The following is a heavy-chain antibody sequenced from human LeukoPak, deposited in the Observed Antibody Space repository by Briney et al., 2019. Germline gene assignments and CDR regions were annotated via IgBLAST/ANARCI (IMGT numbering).Heavy chain of an antibody. CDR3: AAGATNYYYGMDV. CDR1: GGSISSYY. CDR2: IYYSGST. J-gene: IGHJ6*02. D-gene: IGHD1-26*01. Sequence: SETLSLTCTVSGGSISSYYWSWIRQPPGKRLEWIGYIYYSGSTNYNPSLKSRVTISVDTSKNQFSLKLSSVTAADTAVYYCAAGATNYYYGMDVWGQGTTVTVSS. V-gene: IGHV4-59*08.